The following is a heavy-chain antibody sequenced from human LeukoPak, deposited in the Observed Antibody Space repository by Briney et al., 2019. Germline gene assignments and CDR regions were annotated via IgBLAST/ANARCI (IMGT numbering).Heavy chain of an antibody. V-gene: IGHV4-34*01. D-gene: IGHD4-17*01. CDR2: INHSGST. CDR1: GGSFSGYY. J-gene: IGHJ4*02. CDR3: ARGRRWTVPYFDY. Sequence: SETLSLTCAVYGGSFSGYYWSWIRQPPGKGLEWIGEINHSGSTNYNPSLKSRVTISVDTSKNQFSLKLSSVTAVDTAVYYCARGRRWTVPYFDYWGQGTLVTVSS.